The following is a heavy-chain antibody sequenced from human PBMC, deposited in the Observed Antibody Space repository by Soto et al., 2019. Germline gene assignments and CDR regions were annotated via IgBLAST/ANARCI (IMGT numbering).Heavy chain of an antibody. J-gene: IGHJ4*03. CDR3: ARDFRYFPY. D-gene: IGHD3-10*01. CDR2: IEHNGNN. CDR1: GGTFSDYF. V-gene: IGHV4-34*01. Sequence: SETLSLTCAVYGGTFSDYFWTWVRQPPGKGLEWIGEIEHNGNNNINPSLKSRVTLSVDNSKNQISLTLTSVTAADTAVYYCARDFRYFPYWGHGTLVTVSS.